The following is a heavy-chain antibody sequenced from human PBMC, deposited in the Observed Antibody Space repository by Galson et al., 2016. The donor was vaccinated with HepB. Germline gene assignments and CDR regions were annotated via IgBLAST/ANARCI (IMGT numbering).Heavy chain of an antibody. D-gene: IGHD3-3*01. Sequence: SLRLSCAASGFTVRSNYMTWVRQAPGQGLEWVSVIYSGGYTYYADSVKGRFIISRDDSKNTVYLQMYSLRAEDTAVYYCARSYYDSWSGLGYWGQGTLVTVSS. CDR1: GFTVRSNY. V-gene: IGHV3-53*01. CDR3: ARSYYDSWSGLGY. J-gene: IGHJ4*02. CDR2: IYSGGYT.